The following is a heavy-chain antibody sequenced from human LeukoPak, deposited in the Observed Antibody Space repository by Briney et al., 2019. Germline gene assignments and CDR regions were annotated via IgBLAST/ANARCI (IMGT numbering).Heavy chain of an antibody. CDR2: ISAYNGNI. CDR3: ASTMTTVTTSYYYYMDV. Sequence: ASVKVSCKASGYTFTSYGISWVRQAPGQGLEWMGWISAYNGNINYAQKLQGRVTMTTDTSTSTAYMELRSLRSDDTAVYYCASTMTTVTTSYYYYMDVWGKGTTVTVSS. D-gene: IGHD4-17*01. J-gene: IGHJ6*03. V-gene: IGHV1-18*01. CDR1: GYTFTSYG.